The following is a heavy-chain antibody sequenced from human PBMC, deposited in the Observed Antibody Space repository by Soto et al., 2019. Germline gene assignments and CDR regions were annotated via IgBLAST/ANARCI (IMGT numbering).Heavy chain of an antibody. CDR2: IYYSGST. J-gene: IGHJ4*02. D-gene: IGHD5-18*01. CDR3: ARDNGYSYGYTLDH. Sequence: SETLSLTCSVSGVSISSGYWTCIRHPPGKGLEWIGYIYYSGSTNYNPSLKSRVTISVDTSKNQFSLKLSSVTAADTAVYYSARDNGYSYGYTLDHWGQGTLVTVPS. CDR1: GVSISSGY. V-gene: IGHV4-59*01.